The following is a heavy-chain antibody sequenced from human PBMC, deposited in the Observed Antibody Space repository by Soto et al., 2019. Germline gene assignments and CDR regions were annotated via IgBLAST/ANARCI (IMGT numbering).Heavy chain of an antibody. D-gene: IGHD4-17*01. J-gene: IGHJ6*02. CDR2: IYPGDSDT. V-gene: IGHV5-51*01. CDR1: GYSFTSYW. Sequence: PGESLKISCKGSGYSFTSYWIGWVRQMPGKGLEWMGIIYPGDSDTRYSPSFQGQVTISADKSISTAYLQWSSLKASDTAMYYCARHHQYYGDPLHYYYGMDVWGQRTTVTGSS. CDR3: ARHHQYYGDPLHYYYGMDV.